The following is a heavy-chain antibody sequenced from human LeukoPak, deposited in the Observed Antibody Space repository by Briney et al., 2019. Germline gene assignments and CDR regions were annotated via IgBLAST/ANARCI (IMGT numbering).Heavy chain of an antibody. CDR1: GSTFSSYS. J-gene: IGHJ5*02. Sequence: GGSLRLSCAASGSTFSSYSMNWVRQAPGKGLEWVSSISSSSSYIYYADSLKGRFTISRDNAKNSLYLQMNSLRAEDTAVYYCARRYCSGGSCYLSSSWFDPWGQGTLVTVSS. CDR2: ISSSSSYI. CDR3: ARRYCSGGSCYLSSSWFDP. V-gene: IGHV3-21*01. D-gene: IGHD2-15*01.